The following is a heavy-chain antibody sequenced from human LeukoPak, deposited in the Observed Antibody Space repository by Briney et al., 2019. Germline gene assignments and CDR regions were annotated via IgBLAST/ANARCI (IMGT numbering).Heavy chain of an antibody. D-gene: IGHD7-27*01. Sequence: GGSLRLSCAASGFTVSSNYMRWVRQAPGKGLVWVSRIGYDGTTTTYADSVKGRFTISRDNGENTLYLQMNSLRVEDTAVYYCALLGIAGDFDVWGQGTMVTVSS. V-gene: IGHV3-74*03. CDR2: IGYDGTTT. CDR1: GFTVSSNY. J-gene: IGHJ3*01. CDR3: ALLGIAGDFDV.